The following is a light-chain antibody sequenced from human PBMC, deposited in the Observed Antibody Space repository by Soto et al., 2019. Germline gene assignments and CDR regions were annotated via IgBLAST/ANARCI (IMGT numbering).Light chain of an antibody. J-gene: IGLJ3*02. CDR3: CLYTASYSV. V-gene: IGLV2-11*01. CDR1: SSDVGGFDF. CDR2: DVS. Sequence: QSALTQPRSVSGSPGQSVAISCTATSSDVGGFDFVSWYQQHPGKAPQLVIYDVSKRPSGVPDRFSGSRSGDTASLTISGLQAEDEADYYCCLYTASYSVFGGGTKLTVL.